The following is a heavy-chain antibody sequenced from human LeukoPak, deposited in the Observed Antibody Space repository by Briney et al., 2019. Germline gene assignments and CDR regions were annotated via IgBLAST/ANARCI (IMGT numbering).Heavy chain of an antibody. CDR2: IYYSGST. CDR3: ASQPKTSSSWYWRYGMDV. V-gene: IGHV4-59*01. J-gene: IGHJ6*02. D-gene: IGHD6-13*01. Sequence: PSETLSLTCSVSGGSISSYYWSWIRQPPGKGLEWIGYIYYSGSTNYNPSLKSRVTISVDTSKNQFSLKLSSVTAADTAVYYCASQPKTSSSWYWRYGMDVWGQGTTVTVSS. CDR1: GGSISSYY.